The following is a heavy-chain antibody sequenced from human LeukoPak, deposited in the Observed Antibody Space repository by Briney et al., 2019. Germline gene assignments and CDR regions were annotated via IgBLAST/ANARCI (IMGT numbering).Heavy chain of an antibody. CDR1: GGSFSGYY. CDR3: ARGCKQLVSRYYYYYYMDV. V-gene: IGHV4-34*01. D-gene: IGHD6-6*01. J-gene: IGHJ6*03. Sequence: SETLSLTCAVYGGSFSGYYWSWIRQPPGKGLEWLGEINHSGSTNYNPSLKSRVTISVDTSKNQFSLKLSSVTAADTAVYYCARGCKQLVSRYYYYYYMDVWGKGTTVTVSS. CDR2: INHSGST.